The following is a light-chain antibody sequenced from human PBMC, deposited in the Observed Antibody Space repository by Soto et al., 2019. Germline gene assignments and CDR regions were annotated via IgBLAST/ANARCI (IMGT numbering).Light chain of an antibody. CDR2: GAS. J-gene: IGKJ2*01. CDR1: QSVSSSY. V-gene: IGKV3-20*01. Sequence: EIVLTQSPGTLSLSPGERATLSCRASQSVSSSYLAWYQQKPGQAPRLLIYGASSRATGIPDRFSGSGSGTDFNRTISRLEPEDFAVYYCQQYGSSPPYTFGQGTKLEIK. CDR3: QQYGSSPPYT.